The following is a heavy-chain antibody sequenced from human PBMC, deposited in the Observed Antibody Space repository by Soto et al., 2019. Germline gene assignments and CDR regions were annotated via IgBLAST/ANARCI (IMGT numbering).Heavy chain of an antibody. Sequence: GGSLRLSCAASGFTFSSYGMHWVRQAPGKGLEWVAVISYDGSNKYYADSVKGRFTISRDNSKNTLYLQMNSLRAEDTAVYYCAKDYVPREWIQLWPIDYWGQGTLVTVSS. CDR1: GFTFSSYG. D-gene: IGHD5-18*01. J-gene: IGHJ4*02. V-gene: IGHV3-30*18. CDR2: ISYDGSNK. CDR3: AKDYVPREWIQLWPIDY.